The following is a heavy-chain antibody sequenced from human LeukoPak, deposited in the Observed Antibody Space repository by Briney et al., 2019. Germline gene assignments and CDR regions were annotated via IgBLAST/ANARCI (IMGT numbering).Heavy chain of an antibody. D-gene: IGHD3-9*01. CDR1: GYTFTSYG. Sequence: ASVKLTCKASGYTFTSYGISWVRQASGQGLEWIGWISAYNGNTNYAQKLQSIVTMTADTSTSTTYMEVRSLRSDDTAVYYCARHPGFDWSPEFYGMDVWGQGTTVTVSS. J-gene: IGHJ6*02. CDR2: ISAYNGNT. CDR3: ARHPGFDWSPEFYGMDV. V-gene: IGHV1-18*04.